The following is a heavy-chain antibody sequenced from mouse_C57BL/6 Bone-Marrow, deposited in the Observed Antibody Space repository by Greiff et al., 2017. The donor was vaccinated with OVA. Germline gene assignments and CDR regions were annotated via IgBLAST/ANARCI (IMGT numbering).Heavy chain of an antibody. J-gene: IGHJ2*01. Sequence: VQLQQSGAELVRPGSSVKMSCKTSGYTFTSYGINWVKQRPGQGLEWIGYIYIGNGYTEYNEKFKGKATLTSDTSSSTAYMQLSSLTSEDSAIYFYARSPSYYDYNVYYFDYWGQGTTLTVSS. CDR1: GYTFTSYG. CDR3: ARSPSYYDYNVYYFDY. V-gene: IGHV1-58*01. CDR2: IYIGNGYT. D-gene: IGHD2-4*01.